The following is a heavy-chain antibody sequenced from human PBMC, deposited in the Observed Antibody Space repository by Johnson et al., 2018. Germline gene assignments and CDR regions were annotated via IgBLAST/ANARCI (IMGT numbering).Heavy chain of an antibody. V-gene: IGHV3-33*01. Sequence: VQLLESGGGVVQPGRSXRLSCAASGFTFSSYGMNWVRQAPGKGLEWVAVIWYDGSNKYYADSVKGRFTISRDNSKNTLYLQMNSLRAEDTAVYYCARVGLAVANYYYYYYMDVWGTGTTVTVSS. CDR2: IWYDGSNK. D-gene: IGHD6-19*01. CDR1: GFTFSSYG. J-gene: IGHJ6*03. CDR3: ARVGLAVANYYYYYYMDV.